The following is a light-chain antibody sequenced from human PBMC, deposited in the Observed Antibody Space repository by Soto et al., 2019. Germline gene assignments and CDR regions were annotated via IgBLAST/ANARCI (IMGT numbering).Light chain of an antibody. CDR2: DVS. Sequence: QSALTQPASVSGSPGQSITISCTGTSSDVGGYNYVSWYQQHPGKAPKLMIYDVSNRPSGVSNRFSGSKSGNTASLTISGLQAEDEADDYCSSYTSSSTLGVFGTGTKVTVL. J-gene: IGLJ1*01. CDR1: SSDVGGYNY. V-gene: IGLV2-14*01. CDR3: SSYTSSSTLGV.